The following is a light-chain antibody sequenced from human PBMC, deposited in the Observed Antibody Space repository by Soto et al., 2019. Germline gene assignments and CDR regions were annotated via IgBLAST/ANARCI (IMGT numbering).Light chain of an antibody. CDR2: GAS. CDR1: QSVSSIY. V-gene: IGKV3-20*01. Sequence: EIVLTQSPGTLSLSPGERATLSCRASQSVSSIYLAWYQQKPGQAPRLLIDGASSRATGIPDRFSGSGSGTDFTHTISRLEPEDFAVYYCQQDGSSRTFGQGTKVEIK. J-gene: IGKJ1*01. CDR3: QQDGSSRT.